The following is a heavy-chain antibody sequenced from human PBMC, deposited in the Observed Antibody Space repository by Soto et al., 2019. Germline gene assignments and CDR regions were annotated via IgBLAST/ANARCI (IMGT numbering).Heavy chain of an antibody. J-gene: IGHJ6*02. CDR2: IYYSGST. CDR1: GGSISSSSYY. CDR3: ARLRKGKHGGYVSSSGYYGMDV. D-gene: IGHD5-12*01. V-gene: IGHV4-39*01. Sequence: SETLSLTCTVSGGSISSSSYYWGWIRQPPGKGLEWIGSIYYSGSTYYNPSLKSRVTISVDTSKNQFSLKLSSVTAADTAVYYCARLRKGKHGGYVSSSGYYGMDVWGQGTTVTVSS.